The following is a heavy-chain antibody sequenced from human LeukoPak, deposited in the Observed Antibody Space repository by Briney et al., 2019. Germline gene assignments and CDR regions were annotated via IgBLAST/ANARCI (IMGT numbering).Heavy chain of an antibody. CDR2: VSYSGTS. J-gene: IGHJ4*02. Sequence: PSETLSLTCSVSGASVSSGSHYWGWIRQPPGKGLEWIGSVSYSGTSFHNPSLKSRVTISVDTSKNQFSLKLSSVTAADTAVYYCARGYSGYSYGYSSGWFDYWGQGTLVTVSS. CDR3: ARGYSGYSYGYSSGWFDY. D-gene: IGHD5-18*01. CDR1: GASVSSGSHY. V-gene: IGHV4-39*07.